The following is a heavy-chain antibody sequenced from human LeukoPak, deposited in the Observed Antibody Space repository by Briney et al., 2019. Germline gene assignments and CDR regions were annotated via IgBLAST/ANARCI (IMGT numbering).Heavy chain of an antibody. J-gene: IGHJ4*02. CDR1: GFTFSSYG. V-gene: IGHV3-30*02. Sequence: GGSLRLSCAASGFTFSSYGMHWVRQAPGKGLEWVAFIRYDGSNKYYADSVKGRFTISRDNSKNTLYLQMNSLRAEDTAVYYCARFGEGIAAAGYFDYWGQGTLVTVSS. D-gene: IGHD6-13*01. CDR2: IRYDGSNK. CDR3: ARFGEGIAAAGYFDY.